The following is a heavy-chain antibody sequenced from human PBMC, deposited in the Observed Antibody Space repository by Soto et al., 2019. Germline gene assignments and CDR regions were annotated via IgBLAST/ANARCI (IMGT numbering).Heavy chain of an antibody. Sequence: EVQLVESGGGLVQPGRSLRLSCAASGFTFDDYAMHWVRQAPGKGLEWVSGISWNSGSIGYADSVKGRFTISRDNAKNSLYLQMNSLRAEDTALYYCAKRGGYCSSTSCYDWYFDLWGRGTLVTVSS. CDR2: ISWNSGSI. V-gene: IGHV3-9*01. CDR1: GFTFDDYA. D-gene: IGHD2-2*01. CDR3: AKRGGYCSSTSCYDWYFDL. J-gene: IGHJ2*01.